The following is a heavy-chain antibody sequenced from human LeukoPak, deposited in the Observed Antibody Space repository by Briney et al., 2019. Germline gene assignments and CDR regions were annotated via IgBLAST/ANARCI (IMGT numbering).Heavy chain of an antibody. V-gene: IGHV5-51*01. D-gene: IGHD1-26*01. Sequence: GESLKISCKGSGYSFTSYWIGWVRQMPGKGLEWMGIIYPGDSDTRYSPSFQGQVTISADKSISTAYLQWSGLKASDTAMYYCASPSRMDSGSYYFAFDIWGQGTMVTVSS. CDR3: ASPSRMDSGSYYFAFDI. CDR2: IYPGDSDT. J-gene: IGHJ3*02. CDR1: GYSFTSYW.